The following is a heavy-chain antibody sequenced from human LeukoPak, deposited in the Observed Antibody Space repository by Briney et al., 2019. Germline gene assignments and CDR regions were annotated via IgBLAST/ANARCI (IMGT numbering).Heavy chain of an antibody. V-gene: IGHV3-48*02. CDR2: IDGSGDTI. Sequence: GGSLRLSCAAPGFTFSDYSMNWVRQAPGKGLEWVSYIDGSGDTIYYADSVKGRFTISRDNAKNSLDLQMNSLRDEGTAVYYCSRRFDCWGQGTLVTVSS. CDR3: SRRFDC. J-gene: IGHJ4*02. CDR1: GFTFSDYS.